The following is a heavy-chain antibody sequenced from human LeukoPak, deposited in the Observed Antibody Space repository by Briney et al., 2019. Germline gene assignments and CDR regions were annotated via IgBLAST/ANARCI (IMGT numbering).Heavy chain of an antibody. CDR1: GFTFSSYA. D-gene: IGHD6-13*01. J-gene: IGHJ4*02. CDR2: ISGSGGST. V-gene: IGHV3-23*01. Sequence: GGSLRLSCAASGFTFSSYAMSWVRQAPGKGLEWVSAISGSGGSTYYADSVKGRFTISRDNSKNTLYLQMNSLRAEDTAVYYCAKVKKYSSSWSNLFDYWGQGTLVTVSS. CDR3: AKVKKYSSSWSNLFDY.